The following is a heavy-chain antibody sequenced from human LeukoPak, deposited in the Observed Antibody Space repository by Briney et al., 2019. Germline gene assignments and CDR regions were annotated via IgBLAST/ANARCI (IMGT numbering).Heavy chain of an antibody. V-gene: IGHV4-39*01. CDR3: ARQAVSGSGDLFDY. CDR2: SYYSGST. CDR1: GGSIRSSSYY. D-gene: IGHD1-26*01. Sequence: SETLSLTCTVSGGSIRSSSYYWGWIRQPPGKGLEWIGHSYYSGSTYYNPSLKSRVTISVDTSKNQFSLKLSSVTAADTAVYYCARQAVSGSGDLFDYWGQGTLVTVST. J-gene: IGHJ4*02.